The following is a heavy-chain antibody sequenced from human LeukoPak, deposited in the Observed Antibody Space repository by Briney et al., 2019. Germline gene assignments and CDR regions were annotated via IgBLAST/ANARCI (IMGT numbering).Heavy chain of an antibody. V-gene: IGHV4-38-2*01. CDR3: ARALGYCSSTSCLYYFDY. Sequence: KPSETLCLTCAVSGYSISSGYYWGWIRQPPGKGLEWIGSIYHSGSTYYNPSLKSRVTISVDTSKNQFSLKLSSVTAADTAVYYCARALGYCSSTSCLYYFDYWGQGTLVTVSS. CDR1: GYSISSGYY. J-gene: IGHJ4*02. D-gene: IGHD2-2*01. CDR2: IYHSGST.